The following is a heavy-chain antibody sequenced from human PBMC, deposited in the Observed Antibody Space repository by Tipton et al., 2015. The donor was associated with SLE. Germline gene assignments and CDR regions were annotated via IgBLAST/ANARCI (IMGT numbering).Heavy chain of an antibody. J-gene: IGHJ4*02. V-gene: IGHV4-34*01. Sequence: TLSLTCAVYGGSFSGYYWSWIRQPPGKGPEWIGEINHSGSTNYNPSLKSRVTISVDTSKNQFSLKLSSVTAADTAVYYCARSHCSSTSCYRYFDYWGQGTLVTVSS. CDR2: INHSGST. CDR1: GGSFSGYY. CDR3: ARSHCSSTSCYRYFDY. D-gene: IGHD2-2*02.